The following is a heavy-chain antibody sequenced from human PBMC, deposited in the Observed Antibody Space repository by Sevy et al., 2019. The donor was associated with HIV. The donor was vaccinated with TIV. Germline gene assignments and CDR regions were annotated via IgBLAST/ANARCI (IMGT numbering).Heavy chain of an antibody. D-gene: IGHD2-8*01. J-gene: IGHJ4*02. CDR2: FDPEDGET. CDR3: STSLGYCTNGARYTTPNSFDY. CDR1: GYTLTELS. V-gene: IGHV1-24*01. Sequence: ATVKVSCKVSGYTLTELSMHWVRQAPGKGLEWMGGFDPEDGETIYAQKFQGRVTMTEDTSTDTAYMELSSLRSEDTAVYYCSTSLGYCTNGARYTTPNSFDYWGQGTLVTVSS.